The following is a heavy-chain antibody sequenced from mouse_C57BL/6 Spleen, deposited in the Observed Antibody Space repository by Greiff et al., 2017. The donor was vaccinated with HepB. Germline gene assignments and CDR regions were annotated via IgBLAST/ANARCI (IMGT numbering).Heavy chain of an antibody. V-gene: IGHV1-55*01. D-gene: IGHD1-1*01. CDR3: ARLRYYGSSFDY. CDR2: IYPGSGST. CDR1: GYTFTSYW. Sequence: QVQLQQPGAELVKPGASVKMSCKASGYTFTSYWITWVKQRPGQGLEWIGDIYPGSGSTNYNEKFKSKTTLTVDTSSSTAYMQLSILTSEDAAVYYCARLRYYGSSFDYWGQGTTLTVSS. J-gene: IGHJ2*01.